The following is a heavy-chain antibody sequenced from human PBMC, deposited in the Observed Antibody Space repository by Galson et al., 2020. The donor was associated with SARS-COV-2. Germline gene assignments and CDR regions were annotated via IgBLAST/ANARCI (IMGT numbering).Heavy chain of an antibody. J-gene: IGHJ6*02. V-gene: IGHV4-39*01. CDR2: IYYSGST. Sequence: WETLSLTCTVSGGSISSSSYYWGWIRQPPGKGLEWIGSIYYSGSTYYNPSLKSRVTISVDTSKNQFSLKLSSVTAADTAMYYCASPRVNIAAAANYYGMDVWGQGTTVTVSS. D-gene: IGHD6-13*01. CDR1: GGSISSSSYY. CDR3: ASPRVNIAAAANYYGMDV.